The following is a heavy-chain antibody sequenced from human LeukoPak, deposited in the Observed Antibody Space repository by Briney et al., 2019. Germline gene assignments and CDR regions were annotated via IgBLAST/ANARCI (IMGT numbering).Heavy chain of an antibody. J-gene: IGHJ3*02. Sequence: SETLSLTCTVSGGSISSSGYYWVWIRQPPGKGLEWIGTIHYSGSTYYNPSLKSRVTISVDTSKNQFSLKLSSVTAADTAVYYCASRPYYLDSSGYIDAFDIWGQGTMVTVSA. D-gene: IGHD3-22*01. CDR2: IHYSGST. CDR3: ASRPYYLDSSGYIDAFDI. CDR1: GGSISSSGYY. V-gene: IGHV4-39*07.